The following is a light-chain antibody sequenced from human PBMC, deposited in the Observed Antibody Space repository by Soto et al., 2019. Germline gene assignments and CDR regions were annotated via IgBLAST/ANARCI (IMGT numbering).Light chain of an antibody. CDR2: GNT. J-gene: IGLJ2*01. CDR1: SSNIGAGYD. CDR3: LSFDSSLSVV. Sequence: QSVLTQPPSVSGAPGQRVTLSCTGGSSNIGAGYDVHGYQQLPGRAPKLLIYGNTIRPSGVPDRFSASKSGTSASLAITGLQAEDEADYYCLSFDSSLSVVFGGGTKVTVL. V-gene: IGLV1-40*01.